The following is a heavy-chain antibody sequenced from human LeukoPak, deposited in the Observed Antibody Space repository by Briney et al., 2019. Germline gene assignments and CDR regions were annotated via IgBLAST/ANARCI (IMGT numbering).Heavy chain of an antibody. D-gene: IGHD1-20*01. CDR3: ARAPYNAYGWFDP. CDR2: IIPILGIA. V-gene: IGHV1-69*04. J-gene: IGHJ5*02. Sequence: SVKVSCKASGYTFSSYAISWVRQAPGQGLEWMGRIIPILGIANYAQKFQGRVTITADKSTSTAYMELSSLRSEDTAVYYCARAPYNAYGWFDPWGQGTLVTVSS. CDR1: GYTFSSYA.